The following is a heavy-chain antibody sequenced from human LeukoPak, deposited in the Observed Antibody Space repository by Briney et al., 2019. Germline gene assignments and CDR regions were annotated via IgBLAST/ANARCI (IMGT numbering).Heavy chain of an antibody. Sequence: ASVKVSCKASGYNFIGYYIHWLRQAPGQGLEWMGWINPYSGDTNYARKFQGRVTMTRDKSITTAYMELTGLTSDDTSVYSCFSDDSSGNFDTWGQGTLVTVSS. J-gene: IGHJ4*02. CDR1: GYNFIGYY. D-gene: IGHD3-22*01. CDR2: INPYSGDT. V-gene: IGHV1-2*02. CDR3: FSDDSSGNFDT.